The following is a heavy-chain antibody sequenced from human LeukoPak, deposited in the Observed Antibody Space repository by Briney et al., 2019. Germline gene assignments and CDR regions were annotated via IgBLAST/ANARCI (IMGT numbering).Heavy chain of an antibody. J-gene: IGHJ6*02. D-gene: IGHD3-10*01. CDR2: IYYSGST. CDR3: AREVMVRGVITLYYYYGMDV. CDR1: GGSISSGDYY. V-gene: IGHV4-30-4*01. Sequence: SETLSLTCTVSGGSISSGDYYWSWIRQPPGKGLEWIGYIYYSGSTYYTPSLKSRVTISVDTSKNQFSLKLSSLTAADTAVYYCAREVMVRGVITLYYYYGMDVWGQGTTVTVSS.